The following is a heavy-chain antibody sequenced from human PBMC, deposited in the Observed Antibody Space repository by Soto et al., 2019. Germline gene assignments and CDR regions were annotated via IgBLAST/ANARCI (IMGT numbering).Heavy chain of an antibody. V-gene: IGHV3-23*01. CDR1: GFTFSSYA. CDR2: ISGSGGST. Sequence: PGGSLRLSCAASGFTFSSYAMSWVRQAPGKGLEWVSAISGSGGSTYYADSVKGRFTISRDNSKNTLYLQMNSLRAEDTAVYYCAKGERGVLRFLEWLWPFDYWGQGTLVTVSS. CDR3: AKGERGVLRFLEWLWPFDY. J-gene: IGHJ4*02. D-gene: IGHD3-3*01.